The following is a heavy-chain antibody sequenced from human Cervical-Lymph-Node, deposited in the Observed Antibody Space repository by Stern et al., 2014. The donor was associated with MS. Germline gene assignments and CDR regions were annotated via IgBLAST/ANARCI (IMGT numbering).Heavy chain of an antibody. CDR1: GYTFTGYY. V-gene: IGHV1-2*06. CDR2: INPNSGGT. D-gene: IGHD1-1*01. J-gene: IGHJ3*02. CDR3: AESYNWNGLGAFDI. Sequence: QVQLVQSGAEVKKPGASVKVSCKASGYTFTGYYMHWVRQAPGQGLEWMGRINPNSGGTNYAQKFQGRVPMTRDTSISTAYLKQSRLRSDDTAVYYCAESYNWNGLGAFDIWGQGTMVTVSS.